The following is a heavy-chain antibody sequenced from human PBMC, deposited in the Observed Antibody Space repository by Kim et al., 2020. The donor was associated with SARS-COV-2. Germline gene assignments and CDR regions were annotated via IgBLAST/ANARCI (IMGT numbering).Heavy chain of an antibody. D-gene: IGHD2-15*01. J-gene: IGHJ6*02. Sequence: GGSLRLSCAASGFTFSIYGMHWVRQAPGKGLEWVAVIRYDGSNNYYADSVKGRFTISIDNSKNTLSLQMNSLRAEDTAVYYCSRAPVAATNLVMDVWCQG. CDR2: IRYDGSNN. CDR3: SRAPVAATNLVMDV. CDR1: GFTFSIYG. V-gene: IGHV3-33*01.